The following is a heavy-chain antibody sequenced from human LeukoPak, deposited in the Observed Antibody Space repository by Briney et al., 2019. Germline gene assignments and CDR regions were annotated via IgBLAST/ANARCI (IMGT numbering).Heavy chain of an antibody. CDR2: TRNKAESYKT. V-gene: IGHV3-72*01. D-gene: IGHD3-3*01. J-gene: IGHJ6*03. CDR3: ARESSIFGVVARSYMDV. Sequence: GGSLRLSCAASGFTFSDHYIDWVRQAPGKGGEGVGRTRNKAESYKTEYAASVKGRFTISRDDSKKSLYLQMNSLKTEDTAVYYCARESSIFGVVARSYMDVWGKGTTVTVSS. CDR1: GFTFSDHY.